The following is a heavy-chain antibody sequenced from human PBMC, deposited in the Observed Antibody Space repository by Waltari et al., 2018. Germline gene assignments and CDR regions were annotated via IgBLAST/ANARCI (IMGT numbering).Heavy chain of an antibody. CDR1: GGTFSSYA. J-gene: IGHJ4*02. CDR2: IIPILGIA. D-gene: IGHD3-22*01. V-gene: IGHV1-69*04. CDR3: ARAEGSGYYEGYFDY. Sequence: QVQLVQSGAEVKKPGSSVKVSCKASGGTFSSYAISWVRQAPGQGLEWMGGIIPILGIANDAQKFQGRVTITADESTSTAYMELSSLRSEDTAVYYCARAEGSGYYEGYFDYWGQGTLVTVSS.